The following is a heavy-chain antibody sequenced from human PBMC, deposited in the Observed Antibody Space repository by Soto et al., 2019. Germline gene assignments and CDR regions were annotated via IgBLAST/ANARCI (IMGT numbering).Heavy chain of an antibody. CDR3: VGRLTSIYNYFDY. CDR1: GWSFSGYY. V-gene: IGHV4-34*01. CDR2: INHSGST. Sequence: XETLSLTCAVYGWSFSGYYWSWIRQPPGKGLEWIGEINHSGSTNYNPSLKSRVTISVDTSKNLFSLKLSSVTAADTAIYYCVGRLTSIYNYFDYWGQGTQVTVSS. J-gene: IGHJ4*02. D-gene: IGHD2-8*01.